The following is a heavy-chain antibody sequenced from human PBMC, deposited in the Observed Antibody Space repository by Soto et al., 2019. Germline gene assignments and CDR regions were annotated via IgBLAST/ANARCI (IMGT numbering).Heavy chain of an antibody. V-gene: IGHV4-39*07. CDR3: AAGGGLPRYY. CDR2: IYYSGST. J-gene: IGHJ4*02. D-gene: IGHD5-12*01. CDR1: GGSISSGGYY. Sequence: PSETLSLTCAVSGGSISSGGYYWGWIRQPPGKGLEWIGSIYYSGSTNYNPSLKSRVTISVDTSKNQFSLKLSSVTAADTAVYYCAAGGGLPRYYWGQGTLVTVSS.